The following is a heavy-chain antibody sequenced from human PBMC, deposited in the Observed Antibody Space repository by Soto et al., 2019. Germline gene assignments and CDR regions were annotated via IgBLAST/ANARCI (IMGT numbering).Heavy chain of an antibody. D-gene: IGHD6-19*01. V-gene: IGHV4-59*01. CDR1: GGSISCSY. CDR2: VYYTGST. Sequence: PSGTLSLTCSVSGGSISCSYWSWIRQSPGKGLEWLGYVYYTGSTNYSPSLRSRVSISVDTSKNEFSLRLSSVTAADTAVYFCARSVAVPGAHIDYWGQGTQVTVSS. J-gene: IGHJ4*02. CDR3: ARSVAVPGAHIDY.